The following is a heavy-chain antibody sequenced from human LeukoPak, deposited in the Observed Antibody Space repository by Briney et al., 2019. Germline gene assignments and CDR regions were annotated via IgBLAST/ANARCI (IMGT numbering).Heavy chain of an antibody. CDR2: ISGSGGST. CDR1: GFTFSSYA. D-gene: IGHD3-9*01. Sequence: PGGSLRLSCAASGFTFSSYAMSWVRQAPGKGLEWVSVISGSGGSTYYADSVKGRFTISRDNAKNSLYLQMNSLRAEDTAVYYCARDSEYDILTGYYIDYWGQGTLVTVSS. V-gene: IGHV3-23*01. CDR3: ARDSEYDILTGYYIDY. J-gene: IGHJ4*02.